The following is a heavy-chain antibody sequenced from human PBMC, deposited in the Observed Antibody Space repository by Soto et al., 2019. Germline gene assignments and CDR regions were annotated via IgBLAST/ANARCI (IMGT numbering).Heavy chain of an antibody. CDR3: GNVPDS. V-gene: IGHV4-30-2*01. CDR1: GGSISSGGYS. D-gene: IGHD2-2*01. CDR2: MYHSGST. Sequence: SETLSLTCAVSGGSISSGGYSWSWIRQPPGKGLEWIGYMYHSGSTYYNPSLKSRVTISIDRSKNQFSLKLSSVTSLDTAVDYRGNVPDSRGQGILVS. J-gene: IGHJ1*01.